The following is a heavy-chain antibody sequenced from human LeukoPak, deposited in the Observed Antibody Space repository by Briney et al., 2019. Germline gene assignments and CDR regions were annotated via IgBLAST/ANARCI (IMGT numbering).Heavy chain of an antibody. CDR1: GGTFSSYA. Sequence: ASVKVSCKASGGTFSSYAISWVRQAPGQGLEWMGGIIPIFGTANYAQKFQGRVTITTDESTSTAYMELSSLRSEDTAVYYCARYYGSGNSWFDPWGQGTLVTVSS. V-gene: IGHV1-69*05. D-gene: IGHD3-10*01. CDR2: IIPIFGTA. J-gene: IGHJ5*02. CDR3: ARYYGSGNSWFDP.